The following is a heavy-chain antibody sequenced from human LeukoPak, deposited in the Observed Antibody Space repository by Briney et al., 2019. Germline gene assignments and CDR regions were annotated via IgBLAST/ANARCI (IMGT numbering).Heavy chain of an antibody. V-gene: IGHV3-23*01. J-gene: IGHJ5*02. D-gene: IGHD3-3*01. CDR1: GVTFSSDA. Sequence: PGGSLRLSCAASGVTFSSDAVSWVRQPPGQGLEWVSAVSGSGGSTYYADSVKGRFTISRDNSKNTLYLQMNSLRAEDTAVYYCARDYDFWSGYSGRKAGSNWFDPWGQGTLVTVSS. CDR2: VSGSGGST. CDR3: ARDYDFWSGYSGRKAGSNWFDP.